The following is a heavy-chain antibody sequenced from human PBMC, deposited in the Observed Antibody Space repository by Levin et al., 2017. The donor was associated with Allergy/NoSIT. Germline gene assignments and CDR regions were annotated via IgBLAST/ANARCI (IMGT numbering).Heavy chain of an antibody. Sequence: ETLSLTCAASGFTFSNYAMAWVRQAPGKGLEWVSTINSRGGSTYYADSVRGRFTISRDNSKDTLYVQMNSLRAEDTAVYYCAKDTADHYWYFDLWGRGTLVTVSS. J-gene: IGHJ2*01. V-gene: IGHV3-23*01. CDR2: INSRGGST. D-gene: IGHD2-21*02. CDR3: AKDTADHYWYFDL. CDR1: GFTFSNYA.